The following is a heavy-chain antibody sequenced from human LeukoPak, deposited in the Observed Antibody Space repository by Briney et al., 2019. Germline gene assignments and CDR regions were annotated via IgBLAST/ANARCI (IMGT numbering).Heavy chain of an antibody. J-gene: IGHJ4*02. CDR1: GGSSSSSSW. CDR2: ISDSGNT. V-gene: IGHV4-4*02. CDR3: ARGAGAADF. Sequence: PSETLSLTCAVSGGSSSSSSWWSWVRQPPGKGLEWIREISDSGNTNYNPSLKSRVSMSADKSKNQISLKLSSVTAADTAVYYCARGAGAADFWGQGALVTVSS. D-gene: IGHD1-26*01.